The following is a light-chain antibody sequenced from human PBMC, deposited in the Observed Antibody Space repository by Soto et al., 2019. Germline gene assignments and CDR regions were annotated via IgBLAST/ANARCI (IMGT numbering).Light chain of an antibody. CDR3: HQRYNWPRVT. J-gene: IGKJ5*01. V-gene: IGKV3-11*01. CDR2: DVS. CDR1: QSVSNS. Sequence: EIVLTQSPATLSLSPGERVTLSCRASQSVSNSLAWYQQKPGQPPRLLXYDVSNRATGIPARCSGSGSGTDFTLTITSLEPEDFAVYFCHQRYNWPRVTFGQGTRLEIK.